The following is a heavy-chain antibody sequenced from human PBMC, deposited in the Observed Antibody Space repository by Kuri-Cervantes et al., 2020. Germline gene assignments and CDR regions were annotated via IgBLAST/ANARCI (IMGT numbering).Heavy chain of an antibody. D-gene: IGHD3-16*01. CDR3: ARGNVKAPADGMDV. CDR2: ISYDGSNK. V-gene: IGHV3-30-3*01. Sequence: GESLKISCAASGFTVSSNYMSWVRQAPGKGLERVAVISYDGSNKYYADSVKGRFTISRDNSKNTLYLQMNSLRAEDTAVYYCARGNVKAPADGMDVWGQGTTVTVSS. CDR1: GFTVSSNY. J-gene: IGHJ6*02.